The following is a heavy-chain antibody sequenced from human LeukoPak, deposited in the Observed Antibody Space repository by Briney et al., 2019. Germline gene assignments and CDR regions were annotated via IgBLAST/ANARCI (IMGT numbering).Heavy chain of an antibody. CDR1: GFTFSSYA. Sequence: GSLRLSCAASGFTFSSYAMHWVRQAPGKGLEWIGEINHSGSTNYNPSLKSRVTISVDTSKNQFSLKLSSVTAADTAVYYCARGTGYSSSWVGYWGQGTLVTVSS. CDR2: INHSGST. CDR3: ARGTGYSSSWVGY. V-gene: IGHV4-34*01. J-gene: IGHJ4*02. D-gene: IGHD6-13*01.